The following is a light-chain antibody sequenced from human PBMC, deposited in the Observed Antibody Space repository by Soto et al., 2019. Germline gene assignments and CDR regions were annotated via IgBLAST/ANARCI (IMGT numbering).Light chain of an antibody. CDR2: GAS. CDR3: QQYDNWPRT. J-gene: IGKJ1*01. CDR1: QSVSGSY. Sequence: IVLTQSPGTLSLSPGERATLSCRASQSVSGSYLAWYQQKPGQAPRLLIYGASSRATGIPDRFSGIGSGTDFTLTISRLEPEDFAVYYCQQYDNWPRTFGQGTKVDIK. V-gene: IGKV3-20*01.